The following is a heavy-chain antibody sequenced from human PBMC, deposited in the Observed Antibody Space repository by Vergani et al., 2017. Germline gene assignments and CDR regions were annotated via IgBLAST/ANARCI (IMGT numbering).Heavy chain of an antibody. D-gene: IGHD3-16*01. J-gene: IGHJ4*02. Sequence: EVQLVESGGGLVQPGGSLRLSCAASGFTFSSYSMNWVRQAPGKGLEWVSYISSSSSTIYYADSVKGGFTISRENAKNSLYLQMNSLRAEDTAVYYCATGPGEWPGYWGQGTLVTVSS. CDR3: ATGPGEWPGY. CDR2: ISSSSSTI. CDR1: GFTFSSYS. V-gene: IGHV3-48*04.